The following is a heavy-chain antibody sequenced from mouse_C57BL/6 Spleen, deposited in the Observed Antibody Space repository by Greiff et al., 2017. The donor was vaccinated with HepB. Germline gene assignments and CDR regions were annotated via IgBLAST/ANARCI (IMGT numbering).Heavy chain of an antibody. CDR1: GYAFSSSW. CDR3: ARFTMVTTDY. D-gene: IGHD2-2*01. CDR2: IYPGDGDT. V-gene: IGHV1-82*01. J-gene: IGHJ2*01. Sequence: VKLQESGPELVKPGASVKISCKASGYAFSSSWMNWVKQRPGKGLEWIGRIYPGDGDTNYNGKFKGKAILTADKSSSTAYMQLSSLTSEDSAVYFCARFTMVTTDYWGQGTTLTVSS.